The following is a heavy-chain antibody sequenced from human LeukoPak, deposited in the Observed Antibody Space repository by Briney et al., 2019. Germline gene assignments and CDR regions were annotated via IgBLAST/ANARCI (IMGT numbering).Heavy chain of an antibody. V-gene: IGHV1-69*04. Sequence: SVKVSCKASGGTFSSYAISWVRQAPGQGLEWMGRIIPILGIANYAQKLQGRVTMTTDTSTSTAYMELRSLRSDDTAVYYCARDRKGYCSGGSCVEFDPWGQGTLVTVSS. D-gene: IGHD2-15*01. CDR2: IIPILGIA. J-gene: IGHJ5*02. CDR1: GGTFSSYA. CDR3: ARDRKGYCSGGSCVEFDP.